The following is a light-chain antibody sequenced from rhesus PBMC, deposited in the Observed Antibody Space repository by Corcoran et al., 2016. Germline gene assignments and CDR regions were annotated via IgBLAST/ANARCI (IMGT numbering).Light chain of an antibody. CDR3: QQHDNSPWT. CDR2: RAS. CDR1: QGIYSW. Sequence: DIQMTQSPSSLSASVGDRVTITCRASQGIYSWLAWYQPKPGKAPKPLIYRASILETGVPSRFSGSGSGTDFTITISSLQTEDIATYFCQQHDNSPWTFGQGTKVEI. V-gene: IGKV1-69*01. J-gene: IGKJ1*01.